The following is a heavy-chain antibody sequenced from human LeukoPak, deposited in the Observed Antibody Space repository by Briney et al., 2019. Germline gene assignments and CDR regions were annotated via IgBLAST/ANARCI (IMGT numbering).Heavy chain of an antibody. CDR1: GGSVSSGFYY. CDR2: ISYSGGT. J-gene: IGHJ3*02. Sequence: SETLSLTCTVSGGSVSSGFYYWSWIRQPSGKGLEWIGYISYSGGTNYNPSLKSRVTISVDTSKNQFSLQLNSVTPEDTAVYYCARKRLSADSFDIWGQGTMVTVSS. CDR3: ARKRLSADSFDI. D-gene: IGHD4/OR15-4a*01. V-gene: IGHV4-61*01.